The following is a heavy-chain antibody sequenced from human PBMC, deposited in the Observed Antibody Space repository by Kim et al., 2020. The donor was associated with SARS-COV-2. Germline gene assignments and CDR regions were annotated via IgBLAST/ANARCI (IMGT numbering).Heavy chain of an antibody. Sequence: SCGSSTDYADPGNGRFNISRDSAKGSVSLEMNSLTPEDTAVYYCVRGPSNWGQGTLVTVSS. J-gene: IGHJ4*02. V-gene: IGHV3-11*01. CDR3: VRGPSN. CDR2: SCGSST.